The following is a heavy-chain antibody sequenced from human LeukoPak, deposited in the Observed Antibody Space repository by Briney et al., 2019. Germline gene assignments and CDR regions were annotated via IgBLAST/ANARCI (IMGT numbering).Heavy chain of an antibody. CDR1: GGTFSRYA. V-gene: IGHV1-69*01. CDR3: ARSPGGDPRGRLDH. CDR2: IIPIFGTA. J-gene: IGHJ4*02. D-gene: IGHD3-16*01. Sequence: EASVKVSCKASGGTFSRYAISWVRQAPGQGLEWMGGIIPIFGTANYAQKFRGRVTITADESTSTAYMEMSSLRSEDTAVYYCARSPGGDPRGRLDHWGQGTLVTVSS.